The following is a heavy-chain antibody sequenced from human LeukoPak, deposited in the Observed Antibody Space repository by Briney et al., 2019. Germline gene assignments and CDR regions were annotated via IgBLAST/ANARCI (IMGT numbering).Heavy chain of an antibody. V-gene: IGHV4-59*01. D-gene: IGHD7-27*01. CDR2: IYYSGST. CDR1: GGSISSYY. CDR3: ASRNLGNDY. J-gene: IGHJ4*02. Sequence: SETLSLTCTVSGGSISSYYWSGIRQPPGKVLEWIGYIYYSGSTNYNPSLKSRVTISVDTSQNQFSLKLSSVTAADTAVYYCASRNLGNDYWGQGTLVTVSS.